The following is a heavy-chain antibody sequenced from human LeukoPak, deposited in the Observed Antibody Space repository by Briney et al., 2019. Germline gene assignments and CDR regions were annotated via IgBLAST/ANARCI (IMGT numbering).Heavy chain of an antibody. V-gene: IGHV3-15*01. J-gene: IGHJ4*02. CDR3: TTDLAGVVITFY. CDR1: GFTFSNAW. Sequence: GGSLRLSCAASGFTFSNAWMSWVRQAPGKGLEWVGRIKSKTDGGTTDYAAPVKGGFTISRDDSKNTLYLQMNSLKTEDTAVYYCTTDLAGVVITFYWGQGTLVTVSS. D-gene: IGHD3-22*01. CDR2: IKSKTDGGTT.